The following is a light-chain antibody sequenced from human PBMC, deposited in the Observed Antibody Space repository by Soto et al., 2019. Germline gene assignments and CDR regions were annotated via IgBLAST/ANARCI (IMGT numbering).Light chain of an antibody. CDR2: HAS. CDR1: QNVSSY. J-gene: IGKJ4*01. CDR3: QQRSNWPLT. V-gene: IGKV3-11*01. Sequence: EIVLTQSPATLSLSPGEGATLSCRASQNVSSYLAWYQQKPGQPPRLLIYHASNRVTGIPVRFSGSGSGTDFTLTISNLEPEDFAVYYCQQRSNWPLTFGGGTKVEIK.